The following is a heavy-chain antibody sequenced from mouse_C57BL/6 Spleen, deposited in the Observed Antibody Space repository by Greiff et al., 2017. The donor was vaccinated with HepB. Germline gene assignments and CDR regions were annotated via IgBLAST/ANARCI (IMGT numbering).Heavy chain of an antibody. CDR1: GFTFSDYG. V-gene: IGHV5-17*01. Sequence: EVQLVESGGGLVKPGGSLKLSCAASGFTFSDYGMHWVRQAPGTGLEWVAYISSGSSTIYYADTVKGRFTISRDNAKNTLCLQMTSLRSEDTAMYDCARPGVVDPNFDYWGQGTTLTVAS. CDR2: ISSGSSTI. J-gene: IGHJ2*01. CDR3: ARPGVVDPNFDY. D-gene: IGHD1-1*01.